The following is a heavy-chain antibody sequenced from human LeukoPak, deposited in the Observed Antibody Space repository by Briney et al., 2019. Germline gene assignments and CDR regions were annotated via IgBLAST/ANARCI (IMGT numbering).Heavy chain of an antibody. J-gene: IGHJ6*02. V-gene: IGHV1-2*02. D-gene: IGHD2-21*02. CDR2: INSISGGT. CDR1: GYTFTGYY. CDR3: ATNPYVTFYSMDV. Sequence: ASVTVSCKASGYTFTGYYIHWVRQAPGQGLEWMGWINSISGGTQYAQKFQGRVTTTSDTSISTAYMELSRLTSDDTAVYYCATNPYVTFYSMDVWGQGTTVTVYS.